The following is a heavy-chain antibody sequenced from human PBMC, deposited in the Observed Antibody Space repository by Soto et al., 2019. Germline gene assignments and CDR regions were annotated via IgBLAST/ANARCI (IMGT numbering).Heavy chain of an antibody. D-gene: IGHD3-3*01. V-gene: IGHV4-59*01. Sequence: SETLSLTCTFSGGSISSYYWSWIRQPPGKGLEWIGYIYYSGSTNYNPSLKSRVTISVDTSKNQFSLKLSSVTAADTAVYYCARAKGPITIFGVVMDYYYYGTDVWGQGTTVTVS. J-gene: IGHJ6*02. CDR3: ARAKGPITIFGVVMDYYYYGTDV. CDR1: GGSISSYY. CDR2: IYYSGST.